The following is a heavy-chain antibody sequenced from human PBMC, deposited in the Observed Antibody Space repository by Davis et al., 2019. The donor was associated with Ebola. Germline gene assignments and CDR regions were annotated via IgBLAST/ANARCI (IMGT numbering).Heavy chain of an antibody. J-gene: IGHJ5*02. CDR2: IIPLFGTA. V-gene: IGHV1-69*13. CDR3: ARGGGGDSSGFQSWFDP. Sequence: SVKVSCKAPGGTFTSYVISWVRQAPGQGLEWMGGIIPLFGTANYAQKFQDRVTITADESTSTSYMELNSLRSDDTAVYYCARGGGGDSSGFQSWFDPWGQGTLVTVSS. CDR1: GGTFTSYV. D-gene: IGHD3-22*01.